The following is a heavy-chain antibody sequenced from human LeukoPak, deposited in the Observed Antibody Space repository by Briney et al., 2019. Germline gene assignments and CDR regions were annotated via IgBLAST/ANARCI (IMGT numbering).Heavy chain of an antibody. CDR2: SRDKAHSYTA. CDR1: GFTSSDHY. D-gene: IGHD3-10*01. J-gene: IGHJ3*02. CDR3: GRDVEVGGISHTSDI. V-gene: IGHV3-72*01. Sequence: GGSLRLSCAASGFTSSDHYIQWVRQAPGKGLEWVGRSRDKAHSYTAVYAASVKGRFTISRDDSKNSIYLQMNSLKIEDTAVYHCGRDVEVGGISHTSDIWGQGTMVNGSS.